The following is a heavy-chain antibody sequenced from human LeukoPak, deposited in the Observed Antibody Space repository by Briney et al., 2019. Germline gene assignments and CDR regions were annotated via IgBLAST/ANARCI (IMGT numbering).Heavy chain of an antibody. CDR2: TFYSGST. V-gene: IGHV4-31*03. D-gene: IGHD3-22*01. CDR3: ARAIRGRMIVVPVDTRFDP. Sequence: PSETLSLTRTVSGGSISSGDYYWSWLRQHPEKGLEWIVYTFYSGSTYYNPSLKSRVTISVDTSKNQFSLKLSSVTAADTAVYYCARAIRGRMIVVPVDTRFDPWGQGTLVTVSS. J-gene: IGHJ5*02. CDR1: GGSISSGDYY.